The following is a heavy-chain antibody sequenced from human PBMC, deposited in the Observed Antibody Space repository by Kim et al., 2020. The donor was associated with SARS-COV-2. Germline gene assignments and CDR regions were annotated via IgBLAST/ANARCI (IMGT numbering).Heavy chain of an antibody. CDR1: GGSISSGGYS. Sequence: SETLSLTCAVSGGSISSGGYSWSWIRQPPGKGLEWIGYIYHSGSTYYNPSLKSRVTISVDRSKNQFSLKLSSVTAADTAVYYCARENYDFWSGYKGAISYFDYWGQGTLVTVSS. J-gene: IGHJ4*02. CDR3: ARENYDFWSGYKGAISYFDY. CDR2: IYHSGST. V-gene: IGHV4-30-2*01. D-gene: IGHD3-3*01.